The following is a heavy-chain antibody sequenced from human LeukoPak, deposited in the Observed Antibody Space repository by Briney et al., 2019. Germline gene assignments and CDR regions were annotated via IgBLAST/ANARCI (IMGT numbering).Heavy chain of an antibody. CDR1: GFTFSSYG. CDR3: AKDRFGGFGELLFDY. D-gene: IGHD3-10*01. CDR2: ISYDGSNK. J-gene: IGHJ4*02. V-gene: IGHV3-30*18. Sequence: PGGSLRLSCAASGFTFSSYGMHWVRQAPGKGLEWVAVISYDGSNKYYADSVKGRFTISRDNSKNMLYVQMNSLRAEDTAVYYCAKDRFGGFGELLFDYWGQGTLATVSS.